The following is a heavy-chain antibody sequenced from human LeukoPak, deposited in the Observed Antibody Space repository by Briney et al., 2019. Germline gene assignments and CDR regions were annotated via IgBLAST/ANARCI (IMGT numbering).Heavy chain of an antibody. CDR1: GGTFSSYA. D-gene: IGHD2-2*01. CDR3: ARDQHPYCSSTSCYRGFRY. J-gene: IGHJ4*02. Sequence: GSSVKVSCKASGGTFSSYAISWVRQAPGQGLEWMGGIIPIFGTANYAQKFQGRVTITADESTSTAYMELSSLGSEDTAVYYCARDQHPYCSSTSCYRGFRYWGQGTLVTVSS. V-gene: IGHV1-69*01. CDR2: IIPIFGTA.